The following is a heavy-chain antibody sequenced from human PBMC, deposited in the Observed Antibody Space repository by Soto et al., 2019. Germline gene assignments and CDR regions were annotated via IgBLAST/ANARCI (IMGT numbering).Heavy chain of an antibody. V-gene: IGHV3-30*18. CDR2: ISYDGSNK. CDR1: GFSFSGFG. J-gene: IGHJ3*02. Sequence: QVQLVESGGGVVQPGRSLRLSCAASGFSFSGFGMHWVRQAPGKGLECVAVISYDGSNKYYADSVKGRFTISRDNSKITLYLQVNSLRVEDTSVYYCAKTQAAYFSSDAFDMWGQGTMLTVSS. CDR3: AKTQAAYFSSDAFDM. D-gene: IGHD6-6*01.